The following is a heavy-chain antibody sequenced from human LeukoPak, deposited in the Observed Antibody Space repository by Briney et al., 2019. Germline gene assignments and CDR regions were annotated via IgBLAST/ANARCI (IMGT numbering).Heavy chain of an antibody. D-gene: IGHD1-7*01. V-gene: IGHV4-34*01. CDR3: ARRWNYGRNYYIDV. Sequence: TSETLSLTCAVHGGSFSNYYWSWIRQPPGRGLEWIGEINDSGRTNYNPSLMSRVTVSVDTSKNQFSLRSTSVTATDTAVYYCARRWNYGRNYYIDVWGNGATVSVSS. CDR2: INDSGRT. J-gene: IGHJ6*03. CDR1: GGSFSNYY.